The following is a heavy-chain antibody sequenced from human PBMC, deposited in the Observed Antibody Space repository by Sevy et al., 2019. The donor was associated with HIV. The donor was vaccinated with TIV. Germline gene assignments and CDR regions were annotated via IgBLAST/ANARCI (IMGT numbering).Heavy chain of an antibody. CDR3: ARETSARSGYYFDY. J-gene: IGHJ4*02. CDR2: ISSSSSYI. D-gene: IGHD3-3*01. V-gene: IGHV3-21*01. Sequence: GGSLRLSCAASGFTFSSYSMNWVRQAPGKGLEWVSSISSSSSYIYYADSVKGRFTISRDNAKNSLYLQMNSLRAEDTAVHYCARETSARSGYYFDYWGQGTLVTVSS. CDR1: GFTFSSYS.